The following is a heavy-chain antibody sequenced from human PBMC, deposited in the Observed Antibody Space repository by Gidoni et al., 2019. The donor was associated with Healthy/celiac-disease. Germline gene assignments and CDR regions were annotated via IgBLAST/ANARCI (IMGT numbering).Heavy chain of an antibody. Sequence: QVQLQQWGAGLLKPSETLSLPCAVYGGSFSGYYWSWSRQPPGKGLEWIGEINHSGSTNYNPSLKSRVTISVDTSKNQFSLKLSSVTAADTAVYYCARVRARAPIVATHWFDPWGQGTLVTVSS. D-gene: IGHD3-22*01. CDR3: ARVRARAPIVATHWFDP. V-gene: IGHV4-34*01. CDR2: INHSGST. J-gene: IGHJ5*02. CDR1: GGSFSGYY.